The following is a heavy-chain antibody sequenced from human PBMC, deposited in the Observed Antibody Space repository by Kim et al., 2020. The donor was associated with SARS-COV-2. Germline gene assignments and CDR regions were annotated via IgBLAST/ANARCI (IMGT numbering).Heavy chain of an antibody. CDR3: ARWDCSGGSCYARYNWFDP. V-gene: IGHV1-8*01. J-gene: IGHJ5*02. CDR1: GYTFTSYD. CDR2: MNPNSGNT. D-gene: IGHD2-15*01. Sequence: ASVKVSCKASGYTFTSYDINWVRQATGQGLEWMGWMNPNSGNTGYVQKFQGRVTMTRNTSISTAYMELSSLRSEDTAVYYCARWDCSGGSCYARYNWFDPWGQGTLVTVSS.